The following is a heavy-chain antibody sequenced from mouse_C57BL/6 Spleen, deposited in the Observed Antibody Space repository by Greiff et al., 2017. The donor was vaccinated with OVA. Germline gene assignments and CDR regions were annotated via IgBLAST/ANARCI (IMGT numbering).Heavy chain of an antibody. CDR3: ANSNYGFAY. J-gene: IGHJ3*01. Sequence: QVQLKESGAELVKPGASVKLSCKASGYTFTSYWMHWVKQRPGQGLEWIGMIHPNSGSTNYNEKFKSKATLTVDKSSSTAYMQLSSLTSEDSAVYYCANSNYGFAYWGQGTLVTVSA. CDR1: GYTFTSYW. D-gene: IGHD2-5*01. V-gene: IGHV1-64*01. CDR2: IHPNSGST.